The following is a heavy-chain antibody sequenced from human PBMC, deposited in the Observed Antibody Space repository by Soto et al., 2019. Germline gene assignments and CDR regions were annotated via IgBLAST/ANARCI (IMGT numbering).Heavy chain of an antibody. D-gene: IGHD4-17*01. CDR2: IYYSGTT. V-gene: IGHV4-59*01. J-gene: IGHJ6*02. Sequence: SETLSLTCTVSGGSISSYYWSWIRQPPGKGLEWIGYIYYSGTTNYSPSLKSRVTISVDTSKNQFSLKLSSVTAADTAVYYCARGLVTTATEGDYYYGMDVWGQGTTVTVSS. CDR3: ARGLVTTATEGDYYYGMDV. CDR1: GGSISSYY.